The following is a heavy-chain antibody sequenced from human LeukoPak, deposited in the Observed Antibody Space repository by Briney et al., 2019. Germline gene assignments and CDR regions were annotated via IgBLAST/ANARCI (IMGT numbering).Heavy chain of an antibody. Sequence: PGGSLRLSCAASGFTFSSYSMNWVRQAPGKGLEWVSSISSSSSYIYYADSVKGRFTISRDNAKNSLYLQMNSLRAEDTAVYYCARGHYDILTGYFDYWGQGTLVTVSS. CDR1: GFTFSSYS. D-gene: IGHD3-9*01. V-gene: IGHV3-21*01. CDR3: ARGHYDILTGYFDY. CDR2: ISSSSSYI. J-gene: IGHJ4*02.